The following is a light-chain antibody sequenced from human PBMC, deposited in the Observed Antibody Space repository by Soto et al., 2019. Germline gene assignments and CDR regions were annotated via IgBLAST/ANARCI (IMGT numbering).Light chain of an antibody. CDR2: GAS. V-gene: IGKV3-15*01. Sequence: EILITQSPATLSVSPGERTNFSCRASQSVRDNLAWYQHKPGQTPRLLIYGASTRAPGILARFSGAGSGTQFSLTISNLQSEDFAVYYCQQYNTFPLIFGGGTKVEIK. CDR1: QSVRDN. CDR3: QQYNTFPLI. J-gene: IGKJ4*01.